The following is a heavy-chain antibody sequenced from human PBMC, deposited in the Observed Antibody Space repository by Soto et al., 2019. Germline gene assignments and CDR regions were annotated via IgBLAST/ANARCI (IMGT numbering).Heavy chain of an antibody. D-gene: IGHD3-22*01. Sequence: ASVKVSCKASGYTFTSYYMHWVRQAPGQGLEWMGIINPSGGSTSYAQKFQGRVTMTRDTSTSTVYMELSSLRSEDTAVYYCAKEGYYYDSSGPRTETYYFDYWGQGTLVTVSS. J-gene: IGHJ4*02. V-gene: IGHV1-46*01. CDR2: INPSGGST. CDR3: AKEGYYYDSSGPRTETYYFDY. CDR1: GYTFTSYY.